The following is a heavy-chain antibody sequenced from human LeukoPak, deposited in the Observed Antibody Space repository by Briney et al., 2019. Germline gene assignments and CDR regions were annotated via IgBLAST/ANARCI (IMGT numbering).Heavy chain of an antibody. CDR2: TYYGGST. V-gene: IGHV4-59*01. CDR3: ARGPSVTSIGGP. Sequence: SETLSLTCTVSGGSISHYYWSWIRQPPEKGLEWIGYTYYGGSTKFNPSLKSRVAISVDTSKKQFSLNQTSVTAADTAVYYCARGPSVTSIGGPWGQGTLVTVSA. CDR1: GGSISHYY. J-gene: IGHJ5*02. D-gene: IGHD4-17*01.